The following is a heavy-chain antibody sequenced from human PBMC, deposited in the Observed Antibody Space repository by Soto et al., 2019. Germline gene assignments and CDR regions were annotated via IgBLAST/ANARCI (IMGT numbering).Heavy chain of an antibody. V-gene: IGHV4-34*01. J-gene: IGHJ4*02. D-gene: IGHD3-22*01. Sequence: QVQLQQWGAGLLKPSETLSLTCAVYGGSFSGYYWTWIRQPPGKGLEWIAEINHSGSTTYNPSLKSRLTISVDTSNTQFSLKLSSVTAADTAVYYCARCVPMKTFCLYWGQGTLVTVSS. CDR3: ARCVPMKTFCLY. CDR1: GGSFSGYY. CDR2: INHSGST.